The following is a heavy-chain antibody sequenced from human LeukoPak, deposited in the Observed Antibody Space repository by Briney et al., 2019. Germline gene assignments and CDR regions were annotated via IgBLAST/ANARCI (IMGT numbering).Heavy chain of an antibody. CDR1: GGSICSDDYY. CDR3: ARGTRYCTNTSCYKTAMDV. J-gene: IGHJ6*02. V-gene: IGHV4-30-4*01. D-gene: IGHD2-2*02. Sequence: SQTLSLTCTVSGGSICSDDYYWSWIRQPPEKGLEWIGYIYYSGSTYYNASLRNRITISVDTSKNQFSLKLSSVTAADTAVYFCARGTRYCTNTSCYKTAMDVWGQGTTVTVSS. CDR2: IYYSGST.